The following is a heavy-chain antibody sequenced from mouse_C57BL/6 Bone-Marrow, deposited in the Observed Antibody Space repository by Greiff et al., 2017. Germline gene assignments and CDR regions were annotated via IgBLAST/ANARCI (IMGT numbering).Heavy chain of an antibody. J-gene: IGHJ3*01. Sequence: QVQLQQSGAELVKPGASVKISCKASGYAFSSSWMNWVKQRPGKGLEWIGKIFPGDGDTKYNGKFKGKATLTADKSSSTAYMQLSSLTSEDSAVYFCAREAYWGQGTLVTVSA. CDR3: AREAY. V-gene: IGHV1-80*01. CDR2: IFPGDGDT. CDR1: GYAFSSSW.